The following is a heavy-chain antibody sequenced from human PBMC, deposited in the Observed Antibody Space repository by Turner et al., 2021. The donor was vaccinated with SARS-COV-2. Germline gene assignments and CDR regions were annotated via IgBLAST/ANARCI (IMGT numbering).Heavy chain of an antibody. D-gene: IGHD2-8*01. Sequence: QITLQESGPALVHRTPTLTLTCTVAGFSVKVSGLAVGWIRQPPGKALQCLALVYWDDTNYSSPSLKTRLTITRDSSKNQVVLTVTNMEPADAGTYYCARLNDYFDYWGQGTLVTVSS. V-gene: IGHV2-5*02. CDR3: ARLNDYFDY. CDR1: GFSVKVSGLA. CDR2: VYWDDTN. J-gene: IGHJ4*02.